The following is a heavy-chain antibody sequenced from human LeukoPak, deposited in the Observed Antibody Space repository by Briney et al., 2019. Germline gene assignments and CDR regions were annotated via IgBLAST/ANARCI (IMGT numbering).Heavy chain of an antibody. V-gene: IGHV3-30*04. CDR3: ARRFSSSTLDY. CDR2: ISYDGSNK. Sequence: GRSLRLSCAASGFTFSSYAMHWVRQAPGKGLEWVAVISYDGSNKYYADSVKGRFTISRDNSKNTLYLQMNSLRAEDTTVYYCARRFSSSTLDYWGPGTLVTVSS. CDR1: GFTFSSYA. D-gene: IGHD6-6*01. J-gene: IGHJ4*02.